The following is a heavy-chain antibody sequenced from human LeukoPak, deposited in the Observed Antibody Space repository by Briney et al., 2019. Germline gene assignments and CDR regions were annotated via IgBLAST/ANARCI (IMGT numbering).Heavy chain of an antibody. CDR1: GGSISSSSYY. CDR3: ARFATYYGDYEGDYFDY. Sequence: AELLSLTCTAAGGSISSSSYYWGWIRDPPRKGLAWIGSVYYSGSTYYNPSLKSRFTISIDTSKNQFSLQLSSVTAADTAVYYCARFATYYGDYEGDYFDYWGQGTLVTVSS. D-gene: IGHD4-17*01. V-gene: IGHV4-39*07. J-gene: IGHJ4*02. CDR2: VYYSGST.